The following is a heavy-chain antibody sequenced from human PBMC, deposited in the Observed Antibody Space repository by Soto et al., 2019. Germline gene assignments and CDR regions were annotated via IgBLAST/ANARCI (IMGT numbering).Heavy chain of an antibody. CDR1: GGSISSGGYY. D-gene: IGHD6-6*01. CDR3: AREVGSSSEYYYYYYMDV. Sequence: SETLSLTCTVSGGSISSGGYYWSWIRQHPGKGLEWIGYIYYSGSTYYNPSLKSRVTISVDTSKNQFSLKLSSVTAADTAVYYCAREVGSSSEYYYYYYMDVWGKGTTVTVSS. V-gene: IGHV4-31*03. CDR2: IYYSGST. J-gene: IGHJ6*03.